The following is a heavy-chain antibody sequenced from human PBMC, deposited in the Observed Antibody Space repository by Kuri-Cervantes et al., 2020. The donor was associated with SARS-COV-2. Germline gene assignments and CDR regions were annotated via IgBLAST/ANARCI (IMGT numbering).Heavy chain of an antibody. J-gene: IGHJ5*02. Sequence: SETLSLTCTVSGGSISSGGYYWSWIRQHPGKGLEWIGYIYYSGSTYYNPSLKSRVTISVDTSKNQFSLKLSSVTAADTAVYYCAREFGGRFWSGKFDNWFDPWGQGTLVTVSS. CDR3: AREFGGRFWSGKFDNWFDP. V-gene: IGHV4-31*03. CDR1: GGSISSGGYY. D-gene: IGHD3-3*01. CDR2: IYYSGST.